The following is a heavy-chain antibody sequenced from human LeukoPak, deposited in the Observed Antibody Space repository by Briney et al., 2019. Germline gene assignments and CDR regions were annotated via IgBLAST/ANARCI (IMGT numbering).Heavy chain of an antibody. CDR3: AKVPSDYDFWSGYEYYFDY. J-gene: IGHJ4*02. CDR1: GFNFRGYA. Sequence: GGSLRLSCAASGFNFRGYAMSWVRQAPGKGLEWVSAISGSGGRAHYADSVRGRFTISRDNSQNTLQLQMNSLRAEDTAVYYCAKVPSDYDFWSGYEYYFDYWGQGTLVTVSS. CDR2: ISGSGGRA. D-gene: IGHD3-3*01. V-gene: IGHV3-23*01.